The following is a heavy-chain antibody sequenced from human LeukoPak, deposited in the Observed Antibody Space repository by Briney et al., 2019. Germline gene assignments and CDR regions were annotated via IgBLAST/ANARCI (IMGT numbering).Heavy chain of an antibody. J-gene: IGHJ5*02. CDR3: ARDSDSSGYYYSYNWFDP. D-gene: IGHD3-22*01. CDR1: GFTFSDYY. Sequence: PGGSLRLSCAASGFTFSDYYMSWIRQAPGKGLEWVSYISSSGSTIYYADSVKGRFTISRDNAKNSLYLQMNSLRAEDTAVYYCARDSDSSGYYYSYNWFDPWGQGTLVTVSS. V-gene: IGHV3-11*01. CDR2: ISSSGSTI.